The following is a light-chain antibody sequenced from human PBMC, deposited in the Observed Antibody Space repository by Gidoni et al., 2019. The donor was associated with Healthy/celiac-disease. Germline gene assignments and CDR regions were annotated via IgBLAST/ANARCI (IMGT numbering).Light chain of an antibody. CDR3: QQSYSTPFT. Sequence: DIQMTQSPSSLSASVGDRVTITCRASQSISSYLNWYQQKPGKAPKLLIYAASSLQSGVPSRFSGSGSGTDFTLTISSLQPEDFATYYCQQSYSTPFTFGPXPKVDIK. CDR2: AAS. J-gene: IGKJ3*01. V-gene: IGKV1-39*01. CDR1: QSISSY.